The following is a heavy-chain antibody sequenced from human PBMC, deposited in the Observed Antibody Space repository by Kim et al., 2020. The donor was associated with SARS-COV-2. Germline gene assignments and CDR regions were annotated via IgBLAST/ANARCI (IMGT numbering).Heavy chain of an antibody. CDR1: GYTFTSYA. D-gene: IGHD6-13*01. CDR2: INTNTGNP. Sequence: ASVKVSCKASGYTFTSYAMNWVRQAPGQGLEWMGWINTNTGNPTYAQGFTGRFVFSLDTSVSTAYLQISSLKAEDTAVYYCARDNTGDNPPLSSRITGSDYWGQGTLVTVSS. V-gene: IGHV7-4-1*02. CDR3: ARDNTGDNPPLSSRITGSDY. J-gene: IGHJ4*02.